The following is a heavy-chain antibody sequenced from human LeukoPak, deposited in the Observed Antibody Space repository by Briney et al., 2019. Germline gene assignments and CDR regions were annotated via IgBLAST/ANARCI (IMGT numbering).Heavy chain of an antibody. D-gene: IGHD6-19*01. J-gene: IGHJ1*01. Sequence: GESLRISCKGSGHSFSNYWIAWVRQMPGKGLEWMGIIYPVDSDTRYSPSFQGQVTISADKSISTAYSQWSSLKASDTAMYFCARLDTSGSDYFQYWGQGTLVTVSS. V-gene: IGHV5-51*01. CDR1: GHSFSNYW. CDR2: IYPVDSDT. CDR3: ARLDTSGSDYFQY.